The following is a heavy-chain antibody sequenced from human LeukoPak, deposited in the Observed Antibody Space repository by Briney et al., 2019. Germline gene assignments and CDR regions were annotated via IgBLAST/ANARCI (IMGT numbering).Heavy chain of an antibody. J-gene: IGHJ4*02. D-gene: IGHD1-26*01. CDR2: IWYDGGNK. V-gene: IGHV3-33*01. CDR1: GFTFSSYG. Sequence: HPGRSLRLSCAASGFTFSSYGMHWVRQAPGKGLEWVAVIWYDGGNKYYADSVKGRFTISRDNSKNTLYLQMNSLRAEDTAVFYCARDRGASSPYYFDYWGQGTLVTVSS. CDR3: ARDRGASSPYYFDY.